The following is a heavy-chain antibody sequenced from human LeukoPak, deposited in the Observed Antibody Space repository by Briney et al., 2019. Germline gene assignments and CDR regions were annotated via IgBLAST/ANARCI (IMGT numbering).Heavy chain of an antibody. V-gene: IGHV3-33*01. Sequence: GGSLRLSCAASGFIFSHYGMHWVRQAPGKGLEWVAVIWSDGSNRFYADSVKGRFTISRDNSQNKVFLQMNSLRAEDTAMYYCARDAQRGFDYSNSLEYWGHGTLVTVSS. CDR2: IWSDGSNR. D-gene: IGHD4-11*01. J-gene: IGHJ4*01. CDR3: ARDAQRGFDYSNSLEY. CDR1: GFIFSHYG.